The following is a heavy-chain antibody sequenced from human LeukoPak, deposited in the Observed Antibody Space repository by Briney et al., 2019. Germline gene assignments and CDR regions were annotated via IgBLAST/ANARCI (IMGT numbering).Heavy chain of an antibody. CDR3: ARVGYNWNHFDY. V-gene: IGHV4-4*07. Sequence: SETLSLTCTVSGGPISSYYWSWIRQPAGKGLEWIGRFHTSGNTDYNLSFMSRVTMSVDTSKNQFSLKLNSVTAADTAVYYCARVGYNWNHFDYWGQGTLVTVSS. D-gene: IGHD1-20*01. J-gene: IGHJ4*02. CDR2: FHTSGNT. CDR1: GGPISSYY.